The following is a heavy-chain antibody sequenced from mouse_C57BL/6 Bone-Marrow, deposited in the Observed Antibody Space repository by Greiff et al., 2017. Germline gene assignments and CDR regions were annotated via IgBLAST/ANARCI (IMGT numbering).Heavy chain of an antibody. CDR1: GFTFSSYA. CDR3: TREGNDGRGDD. Sequence: EVKLVESGEGLVKPGGSLKLSCAASGFTFSSYAMSWVRQTPEKRLAWVAYISSGGDYIYYADTVKGRFTISRDNARNTLYLQMSSLKSEDTAMYYCTREGNDGRGDDWGQGTTHTVAS. J-gene: IGHJ2*01. D-gene: IGHD2-3*01. CDR2: ISSGGDYI. V-gene: IGHV5-9-1*02.